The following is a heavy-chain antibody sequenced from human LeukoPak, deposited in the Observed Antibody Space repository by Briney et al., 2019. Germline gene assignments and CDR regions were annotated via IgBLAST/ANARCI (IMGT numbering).Heavy chain of an antibody. V-gene: IGHV4-38-2*01. D-gene: IGHD3-10*01. J-gene: IGHJ4*02. CDR2: IYHSGST. CDR3: ARVGDYYGSDY. Sequence: PSGTLSLTCAVSGYSISSGYYWGWIRQPPGKGLEWIGSIYHSGSTYYNPSLKSQVTISVDTSKNQFSLKLSSVTAADTAVYYCARVGDYYGSDYWGQGTLVTVSS. CDR1: GYSISSGYY.